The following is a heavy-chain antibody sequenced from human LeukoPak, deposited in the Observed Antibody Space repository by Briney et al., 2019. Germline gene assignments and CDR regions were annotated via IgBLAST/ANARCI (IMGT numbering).Heavy chain of an antibody. Sequence: ASVKVSCKASGGTFSSYAINWVRQATGQGLEWMGWMNPNSGNTGYAQKFQSRVTITRNTSISTAYMELSSLRSEDTAVYYCARGLSYDFWSGRVGWFDPWGQGTLVTVSS. CDR2: MNPNSGNT. CDR3: ARGLSYDFWSGRVGWFDP. D-gene: IGHD3-3*01. CDR1: GGTFSSYA. V-gene: IGHV1-8*03. J-gene: IGHJ5*02.